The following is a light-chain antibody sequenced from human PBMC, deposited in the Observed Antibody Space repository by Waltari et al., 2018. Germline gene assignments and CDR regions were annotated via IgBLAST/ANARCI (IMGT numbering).Light chain of an antibody. J-gene: IGLJ3*02. Sequence: QTVVTQEPSLSVSPGGTVTLTCALSSGSVSSTSYASVYQQTPGQAPRTLMYKIKIRSLGVPDRFSGSILGNKAALTITGAQADDESDYYCLLYMGSGIWVFGGGTKLTVL. V-gene: IGLV8-61*01. CDR2: KIK. CDR1: SGSVSSTSY. CDR3: LLYMGSGIWV.